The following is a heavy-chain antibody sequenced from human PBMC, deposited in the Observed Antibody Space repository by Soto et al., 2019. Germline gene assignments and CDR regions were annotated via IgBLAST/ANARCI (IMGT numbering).Heavy chain of an antibody. Sequence: GGSLRLSCAASGFIFSSYAMSWVRQAPGKGLEWVSAFSGTTSSTYYAASVKGRFTISRDNSKSTLYLQMNSLKPEDTALYYCAKGQKWELPFDYWGQGALVTVSS. J-gene: IGHJ4*02. V-gene: IGHV3-23*01. D-gene: IGHD1-26*01. CDR1: GFIFSSYA. CDR2: FSGTTSST. CDR3: AKGQKWELPFDY.